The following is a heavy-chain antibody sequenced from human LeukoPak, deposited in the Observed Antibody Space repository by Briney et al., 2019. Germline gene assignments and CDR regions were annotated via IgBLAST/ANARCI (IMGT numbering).Heavy chain of an antibody. J-gene: IGHJ4*02. D-gene: IGHD1-20*01. CDR2: IYSSGDHI. Sequence: PGGSLRLSCAASASGDTFSSHSMNWVRQAPGKGLEWISYIYSSGDHIFYAASVKGRFTVSRDNARNSLYLQMNSLRAEDTAIYYCAREYNSRATFDYWGQGTPVTVSS. CDR1: ASGDTFSSHS. CDR3: AREYNSRATFDY. V-gene: IGHV3-48*01.